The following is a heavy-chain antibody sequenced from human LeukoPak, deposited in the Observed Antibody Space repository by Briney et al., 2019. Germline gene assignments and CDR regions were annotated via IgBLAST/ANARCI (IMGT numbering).Heavy chain of an antibody. CDR1: GFTFSSYA. D-gene: IGHD5-12*01. J-gene: IGHJ4*02. CDR3: ARDARLRVDY. V-gene: IGHV3-48*01. Sequence: PGGSLRLSCVVSGFTFSSYAMNWVRQAPGKGLEWVSYISSSSGTIHYADSVKGRVTTSRDNGKNSLYLQMNSLRAEDTAVYYCARDARLRVDYWGQGTLVTVSS. CDR2: ISSSSGTI.